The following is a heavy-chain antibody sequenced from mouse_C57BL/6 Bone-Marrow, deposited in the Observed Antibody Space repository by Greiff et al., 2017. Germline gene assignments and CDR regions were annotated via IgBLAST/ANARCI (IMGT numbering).Heavy chain of an antibody. D-gene: IGHD3-2*02. Sequence: EVHLVESGGDLVKPGGSLKLSCAASGFTFSSYGMSWVRQTPDKGLEWVATISSGGSYTYYPDSVKGRFTISRDNATNTLYLQMSSLKSEDTAMYYCARPARQVRLRRGWFAYWGQGTLVTVSA. CDR1: GFTFSSYG. V-gene: IGHV5-6*01. J-gene: IGHJ3*01. CDR2: ISSGGSYT. CDR3: ARPARQVRLRRGWFAY.